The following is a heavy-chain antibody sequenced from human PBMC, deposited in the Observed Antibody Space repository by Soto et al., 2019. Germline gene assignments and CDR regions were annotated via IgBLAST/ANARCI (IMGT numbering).Heavy chain of an antibody. Sequence: SETLSLTCTVSGGSVSSGSYYWSWIRQPPGKGLEWIGYIYYSGSTNYNPSLKSRVTISVDTSKNQFSLKLSSVTAADTAVYYCARGRYYDSSGYYHGNWFDPWSQGTLVTVSS. V-gene: IGHV4-61*01. D-gene: IGHD3-22*01. CDR2: IYYSGST. CDR1: GGSVSSGSYY. CDR3: ARGRYYDSSGYYHGNWFDP. J-gene: IGHJ5*02.